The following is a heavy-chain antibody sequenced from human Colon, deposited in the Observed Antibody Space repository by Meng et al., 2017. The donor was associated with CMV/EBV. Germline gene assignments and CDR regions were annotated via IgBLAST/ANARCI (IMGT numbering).Heavy chain of an antibody. V-gene: IGHV3-43D*03. J-gene: IGHJ4*02. CDR2: ISWDGGST. D-gene: IGHD6-13*01. CDR3: AKGSSSWYYFDY. Sequence: CAASGFTFDDYAMHWVRQAPGKGLEWVSLISWDGGSTYYADSVKGRFTISRDNSKNSLYLQMNSLRAEDTALYYCAKGSSSWYYFDYWGQGTLVTVSS. CDR1: GFTFDDYA.